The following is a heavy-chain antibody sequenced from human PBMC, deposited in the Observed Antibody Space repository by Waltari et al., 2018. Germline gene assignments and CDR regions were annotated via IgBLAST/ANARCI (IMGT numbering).Heavy chain of an antibody. CDR1: GGSISSYY. D-gene: IGHD3-10*01. J-gene: IGHJ2*01. CDR2: IYYSGST. V-gene: IGHV4-59*01. CDR3: ARGYYYGSGSYLRYFDL. Sequence: QVQLQESGPGLVKPSETLSLTCTVSGGSISSYYWSWIRQPPGKGLEWIGYIYYSGSTNYNPPLKSLVTISVDTSKNQFSLKLSSVTAADTAVYYCARGYYYGSGSYLRYFDLWGRGTLVTVSS.